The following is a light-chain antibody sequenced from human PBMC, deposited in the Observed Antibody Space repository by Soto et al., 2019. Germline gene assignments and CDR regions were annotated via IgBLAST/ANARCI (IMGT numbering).Light chain of an antibody. CDR2: EVS. CDR1: SSDVGGYNY. V-gene: IGLV2-14*01. CDR3: SSYTSSSTFWV. Sequence: QSALTQPASASGSPGQSITISCTGTSSDVGGYNYVSWYQQHPGKAPKLMIYEVSNRPSGVSNRFSGSKSGNTASLTISGLQAEDEADYYCSSYTSSSTFWVFGGGTKVTVL. J-gene: IGLJ3*02.